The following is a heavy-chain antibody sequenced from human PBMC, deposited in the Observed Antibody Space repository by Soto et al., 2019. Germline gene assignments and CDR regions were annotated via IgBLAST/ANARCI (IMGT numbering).Heavy chain of an antibody. D-gene: IGHD1-1*01. CDR3: ALWGFRDGNNSKYNYSGMDV. Sequence: VQLVQSGAEVKKPGSSVKLSCKASGGTFNRYTISWVRQAPGQGLEWMGGIIPIFGTANYAQKFQGRVAIIADESTSAAYMELRSLRSEDTAVYYCALWGFRDGNNSKYNYSGMDVWGQGTTVPVSS. CDR1: GGTFNRYT. V-gene: IGHV1-69*01. CDR2: IIPIFGTA. J-gene: IGHJ6*02.